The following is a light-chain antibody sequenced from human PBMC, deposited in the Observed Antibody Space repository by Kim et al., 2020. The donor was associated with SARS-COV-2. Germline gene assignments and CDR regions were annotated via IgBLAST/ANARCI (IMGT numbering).Light chain of an antibody. Sequence: SVGDRVNITCRASQTISNWLAWYQQKPGKAPKLLIYRASNLESGVPSRFSGSGSGTEFSLTISSLQPDDFAIYYCQQYNSESPITFGQGTRLEI. CDR3: QQYNSESPIT. J-gene: IGKJ5*01. V-gene: IGKV1-5*03. CDR1: QTISNW. CDR2: RAS.